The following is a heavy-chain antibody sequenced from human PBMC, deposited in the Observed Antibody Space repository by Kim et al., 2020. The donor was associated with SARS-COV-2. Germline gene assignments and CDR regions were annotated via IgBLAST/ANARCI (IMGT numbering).Heavy chain of an antibody. D-gene: IGHD3-3*01. J-gene: IGHJ6*02. CDR1: GYTFTSYA. V-gene: IGHV7-4-1*02. CDR3: ARDDKEDFWSGYFSPAYYYYYGMDV. CDR2: INTNTGNP. Sequence: ASVKVSCKASGYTFTSYAMNWVRQAPGQGLEWMGWINTNTGNPTYAQGFTGRFVFSLDTSVSTAYLQISSLKAEDTAVYYCARDDKEDFWSGYFSPAYYYYYGMDVWGQGTTVTVSS.